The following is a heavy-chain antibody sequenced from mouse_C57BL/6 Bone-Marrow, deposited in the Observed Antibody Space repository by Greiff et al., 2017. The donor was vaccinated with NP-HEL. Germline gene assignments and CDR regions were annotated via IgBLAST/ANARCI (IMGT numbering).Heavy chain of an antibody. J-gene: IGHJ1*03. CDR1: GYTFTSYG. Sequence: QVQLKESGAELARPGASVKLSCKASGYTFTSYGISWVKQRTGQGLEWIGEIYHRSGNTYYNEKFKGKATLTADKSSSTAYMELRSLTSEDSAVYFCAREGYYLYFDVWGTGTTVTVSS. V-gene: IGHV1-81*01. CDR2: IYHRSGNT. D-gene: IGHD1-1*01. CDR3: AREGYYLYFDV.